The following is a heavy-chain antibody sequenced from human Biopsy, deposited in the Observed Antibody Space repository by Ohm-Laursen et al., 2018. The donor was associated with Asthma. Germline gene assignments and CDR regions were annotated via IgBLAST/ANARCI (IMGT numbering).Heavy chain of an antibody. V-gene: IGHV4-39*01. D-gene: IGHD6-13*01. J-gene: IGHJ6*02. CDR2: IYYSGTT. Sequence: SETLSLTCSLSGGSGGYMKSGNYYWGWIRQPPGQGLEWIGSIYYSGTTYYNPSLKSRVTMSADTSKNQFSLKLTSVTAADTAVYYCVRGSSSWHHGPFHYYYGLDVWGQGTTATVPS. CDR3: VRGSSSWHHGPFHYYYGLDV. CDR1: GGSGGYMKSGNYY.